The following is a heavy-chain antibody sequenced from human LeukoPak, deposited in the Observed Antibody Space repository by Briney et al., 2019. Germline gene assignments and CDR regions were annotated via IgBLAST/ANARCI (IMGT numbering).Heavy chain of an antibody. CDR2: IYTSGST. CDR3: ARDLAV. CDR1: GGSISSGSYY. J-gene: IGHJ4*02. V-gene: IGHV4-61*02. Sequence: SQTLSLSCTASGGSISSGSYYWSWIRQPAWKGLEWMGRIYTSGSTNYNPSLKSRVTISVDTSKNQFSLKLSSVPAADTAVYYCARDLAVWGQGTLVTVSS.